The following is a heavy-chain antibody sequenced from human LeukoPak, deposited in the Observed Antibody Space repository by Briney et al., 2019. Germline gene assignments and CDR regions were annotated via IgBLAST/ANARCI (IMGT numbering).Heavy chain of an antibody. CDR2: MNPNSGNT. V-gene: IGHV1-8*01. CDR3: ARGRGLIQLWLPRVYYMDV. Sequence: ASVKASGKASGYTFTSYDINGVRRATGQGVKWRGWMNPNSGNTGYAQKFQGRVTITRSTSISTAYLELSSLRSEDTAVYCCARGRGLIQLWLPRVYYMDVWGKGTTVTVSS. CDR1: GYTFTSYD. J-gene: IGHJ6*03. D-gene: IGHD5-18*01.